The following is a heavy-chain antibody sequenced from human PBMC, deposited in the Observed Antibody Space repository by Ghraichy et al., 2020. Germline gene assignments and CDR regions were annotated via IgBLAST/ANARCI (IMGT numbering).Heavy chain of an antibody. CDR3: ARALSSYDSSGSYLY. CDR2: IFYSGST. J-gene: IGHJ4*02. Sequence: GSLRLSCTVSGGSISSYYWTWIRQPPGKGLEWIGYIFYSGSTNYNPSLKSRVTISVDASKNQFSLRMSSVTAADTAVYYCARALSSYDSSGSYLYWGQGTLVTVSS. CDR1: GGSISSYY. V-gene: IGHV4-59*01. D-gene: IGHD3-22*01.